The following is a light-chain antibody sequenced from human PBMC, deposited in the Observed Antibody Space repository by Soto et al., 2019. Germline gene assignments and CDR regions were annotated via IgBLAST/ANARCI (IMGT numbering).Light chain of an antibody. CDR1: SGHSSYD. CDR2: LNSDGSH. Sequence: QSVLTQSPSASASLGASVKLTCTLSSGHSSYDIAWHQQQPEKGPRYLMKLNSDGSHSKGDGIPDRFSGSSSGAERYLTISSLQSEDEADYYCQTWSTGIQVFGGGTKLTVL. CDR3: QTWSTGIQV. V-gene: IGLV4-69*01. J-gene: IGLJ2*01.